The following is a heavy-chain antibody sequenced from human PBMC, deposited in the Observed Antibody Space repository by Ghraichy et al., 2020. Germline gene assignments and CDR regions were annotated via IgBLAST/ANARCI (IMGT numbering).Heavy chain of an antibody. CDR1: GFTFDDYA. V-gene: IGHV3-9*01. J-gene: IGHJ6*02. CDR2: ISWNSGSI. D-gene: IGHD3-10*01. Sequence: GGSLRLSCAASGFTFDDYAMHWVRQAPGKGLEWVSGISWNSGSIGYADSVKGRFTISRDNAKNSLYLQMNSLRAEDTALYYCAKDLSRGPGPLSYYYYGMDVWGQGTTVTVSS. CDR3: AKDLSRGPGPLSYYYYGMDV.